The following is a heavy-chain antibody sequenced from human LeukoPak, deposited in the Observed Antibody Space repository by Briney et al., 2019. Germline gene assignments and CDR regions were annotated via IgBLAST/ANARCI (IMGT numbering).Heavy chain of an antibody. CDR1: GGSISSYY. V-gene: IGHV4-59*01. CDR2: IYYSGST. D-gene: IGHD3-22*01. J-gene: IGHJ4*02. CDR3: ARVSGHYYDSSGYYYVGYFDY. Sequence: SETLSLTCTVSGGSISSYYWSWIRQPPGKGLEWIGYIYYSGSTNYNPSLKSRVTISVDTSKNQFSLKLSSVTAADTAVYYCARVSGHYYDSSGYYYVGYFDYWGQGTLVTVSS.